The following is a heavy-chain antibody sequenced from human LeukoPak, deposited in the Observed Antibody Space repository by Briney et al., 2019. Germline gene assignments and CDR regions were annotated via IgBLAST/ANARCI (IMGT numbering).Heavy chain of an antibody. V-gene: IGHV3-23*01. CDR3: AKDQSLRFLEWLFGGGDGLDY. J-gene: IGHJ4*02. Sequence: GASLRLSCAASGFTFSSYAMRWVRQAPGKGLEWVSAISGSGGSTYYADSAKGRFTISRDNSKNTLYLQMNMLRAEDTAVYYCAKDQSLRFLEWLFGGGDGLDYWGQGTLVTVSS. CDR2: ISGSGGST. CDR1: GFTFSSYA. D-gene: IGHD3-3*01.